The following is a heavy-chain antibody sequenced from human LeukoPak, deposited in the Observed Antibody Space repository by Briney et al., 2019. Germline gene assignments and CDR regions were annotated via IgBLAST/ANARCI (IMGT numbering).Heavy chain of an antibody. Sequence: ASVKVSCKASGYTFTVYYIHWVRQAPGQGLGWMGWIVPNNGDTHYAQKFQGRVTMTRDTSISTAYMELSRLTSDDTAVYFCARDEGRGGDLGYWGQGTLVSVSS. CDR3: ARDEGRGGDLGY. CDR2: IVPNNGDT. CDR1: GYTFTVYY. V-gene: IGHV1-2*02. D-gene: IGHD3-10*01. J-gene: IGHJ4*02.